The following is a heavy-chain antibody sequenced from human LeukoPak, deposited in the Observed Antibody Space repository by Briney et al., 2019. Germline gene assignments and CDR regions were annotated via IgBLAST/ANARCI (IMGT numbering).Heavy chain of an antibody. J-gene: IGHJ4*02. Sequence: SGGSLRLSCAASGFTFSSYGMHWVRQAPGKGLEWVAFIRYDGSNKYYADSVKGRFTISRDNSKNTLYLQMNSLRAEDTAVYYCAKDQLEYYYDSSGYLNYWGQGTPVTVSS. CDR1: GFTFSSYG. V-gene: IGHV3-30*02. D-gene: IGHD3-22*01. CDR3: AKDQLEYYYDSSGYLNY. CDR2: IRYDGSNK.